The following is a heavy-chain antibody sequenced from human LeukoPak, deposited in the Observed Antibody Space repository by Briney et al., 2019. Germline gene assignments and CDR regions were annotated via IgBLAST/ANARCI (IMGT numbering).Heavy chain of an antibody. CDR3: ARDRGSSGRLGRFDN. CDR1: GFTLSTYW. J-gene: IGHJ4*02. D-gene: IGHD6-19*01. CDR2: IKQDGSEK. Sequence: PGGSLRLSCAASGFTLSTYWMTWVRQAPGKWLEWAANIKQDGSEKYYVDSVKGRFTISRDNAKKLLYLQMNSLRVEDTAVYYCARDRGSSGRLGRFDNWGQGTLVTVSP. V-gene: IGHV3-7*01.